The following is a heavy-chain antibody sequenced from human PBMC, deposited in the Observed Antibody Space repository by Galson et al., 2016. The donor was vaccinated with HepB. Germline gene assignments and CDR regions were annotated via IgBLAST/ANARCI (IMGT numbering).Heavy chain of an antibody. CDR1: GFSLSTSGMC. D-gene: IGHD2-8*01. Sequence: PALVKPTQTLTLTCTISGFSLSTSGMCVSWIRQPPGKPLEWLALIDWNDDEYYSTSLKTRVTISKDSSKNQVVLTMTNMDPVDTGTYYCARMQPYCTNTVCYVGDAFDIWGQGTMATVSS. J-gene: IGHJ3*02. CDR2: IDWNDDE. CDR3: ARMQPYCTNTVCYVGDAFDI. V-gene: IGHV2-70*01.